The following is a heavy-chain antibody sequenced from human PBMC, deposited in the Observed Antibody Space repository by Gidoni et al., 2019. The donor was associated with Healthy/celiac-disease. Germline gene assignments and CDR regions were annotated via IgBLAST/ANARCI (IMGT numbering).Heavy chain of an antibody. D-gene: IGHD3-3*01. V-gene: IGHV4-39*07. J-gene: IGHJ6*02. CDR1: GGSISSSSYY. Sequence: QLQLQESGPGLVKPSETLSLTCTVSGGSISSSSYYWGWIRQPPGKGLEWIGSIYYSGRTYYHPSLKSRVTISVDTSKNQFSLKLSSVTAADTAVYYCAREKGFHYYYYYGMDVWGQGTTVTVSS. CDR3: AREKGFHYYYYYGMDV. CDR2: IYYSGRT.